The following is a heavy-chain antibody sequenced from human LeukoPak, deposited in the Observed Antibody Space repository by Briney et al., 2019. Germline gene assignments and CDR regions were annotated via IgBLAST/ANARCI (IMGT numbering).Heavy chain of an antibody. CDR1: GFTVSSNS. V-gene: IGHV3-53*01. J-gene: IGHJ5*02. D-gene: IGHD3-16*01. CDR3: AKSGGVRFDP. CDR2: IYSDNT. Sequence: GGSLRLSCTVSGFTVSSNSMSWVRQAPGKGLEWVSFIYSDNTHYADSVKGRFTISRDSSKNTLYLQMNSLRAEDTAVYYCAKSGGVRFDPWGQGTLVTVSS.